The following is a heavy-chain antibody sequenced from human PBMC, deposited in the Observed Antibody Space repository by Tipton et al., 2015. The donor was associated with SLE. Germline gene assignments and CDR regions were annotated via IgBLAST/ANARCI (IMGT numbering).Heavy chain of an antibody. CDR1: CGSISSGGYY. V-gene: IGHV4-31*03. D-gene: IGHD3-22*01. Sequence: TLSLTCNVSCGSISSGGYYWSWIRQHPGKGLEWIGYTYYSGSPYYNPSLKSRVTISLDMSKNQFSLRLSSVTAADTAVYYCPIYYHDSTGLHWFDPWGQGTLVTVSS. J-gene: IGHJ5*02. CDR3: PIYYHDSTGLHWFDP. CDR2: TYYSGSP.